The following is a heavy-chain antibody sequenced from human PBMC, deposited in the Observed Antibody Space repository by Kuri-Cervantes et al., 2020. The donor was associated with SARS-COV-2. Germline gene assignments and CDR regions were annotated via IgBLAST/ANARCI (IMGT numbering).Heavy chain of an antibody. CDR2: ISSSSSQR. V-gene: IGHV3-21*01. D-gene: IGHD3-16*01. CDR1: GFTFSTYS. Sequence: GESLKISCAASGFTFSTYSMTWVRQAPGKGLEWVSSISSSSSQRYYVDSVKGRFTISRDNAKNSLYLQMNSLRAEDTAVYYCASNGWGFRNPGGVSGFDYWGQGTLVTVSS. CDR3: ASNGWGFRNPGGVSGFDY. J-gene: IGHJ4*02.